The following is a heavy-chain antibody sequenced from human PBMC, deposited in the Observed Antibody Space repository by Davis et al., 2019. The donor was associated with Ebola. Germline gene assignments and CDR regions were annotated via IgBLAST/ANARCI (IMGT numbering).Heavy chain of an antibody. Sequence: GESLKISCAASGFTFSSYWMSWVRQAPGKGLVWVSRINSDGSSTSYADSVKGRFTISRDNSKNTLYLQMNSLRAEDTAVYYCAKFGYGDYGHLDYWGQGTLVTVSS. D-gene: IGHD4-17*01. CDR3: AKFGYGDYGHLDY. V-gene: IGHV3-74*01. CDR2: INSDGSST. CDR1: GFTFSSYW. J-gene: IGHJ4*02.